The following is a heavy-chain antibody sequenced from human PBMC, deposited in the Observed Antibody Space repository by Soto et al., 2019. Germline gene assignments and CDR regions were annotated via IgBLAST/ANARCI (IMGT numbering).Heavy chain of an antibody. V-gene: IGHV1-8*01. CDR3: ARYQIGEGFTA. Sequence: QVQLVQSGAEVKRPGASVKVSCKASGYTYTNLDINWVRQASGQGLEWMGWMNPHSDTGFAQKFQGGVTLTRDTPTSTVYMELTSLRFDATAVYYCARYQIGEGFTAWGQGTPVTVSS. CDR2: MNPHSDT. J-gene: IGHJ5*02. CDR1: GYTYTNLD.